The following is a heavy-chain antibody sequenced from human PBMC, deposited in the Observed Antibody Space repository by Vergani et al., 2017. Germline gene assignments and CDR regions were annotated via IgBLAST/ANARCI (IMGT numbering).Heavy chain of an antibody. V-gene: IGHV1-18*01. CDR3: ASGYCSGGSCYSRGVGY. Sequence: QVQLVQSGAEVKKPGASVKVSCKASGYTFTSYGISWVRQAPGQGLEWMGWISAYNGNTNYAQKLQGRVTMTTDTSTSTAYMELSSVTAADTAVYYCASGYCSGGSCYSRGVGYWGQGTLVTVSS. CDR1: GYTFTSYG. D-gene: IGHD2-15*01. CDR2: ISAYNGNT. J-gene: IGHJ4*02.